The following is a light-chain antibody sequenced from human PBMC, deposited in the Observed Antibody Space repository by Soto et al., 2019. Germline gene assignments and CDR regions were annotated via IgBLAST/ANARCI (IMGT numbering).Light chain of an antibody. CDR1: QSIDNW. Sequence: DIQMTQSPSTLSASVGDRVTITCRASQSIDNWLAWYHEKPGKAPKLLIYKTSTLASGVPSRFSGSASGTEFTLTISSLQPDDFATYYCQQYYTMYTFGRGTRLEI. CDR2: KTS. CDR3: QQYYTMYT. J-gene: IGKJ2*01. V-gene: IGKV1-5*03.